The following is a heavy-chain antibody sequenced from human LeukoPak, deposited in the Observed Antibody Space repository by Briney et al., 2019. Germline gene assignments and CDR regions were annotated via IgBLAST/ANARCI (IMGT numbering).Heavy chain of an antibody. D-gene: IGHD3-22*01. CDR3: ARGSPPTDSSGYDLDY. V-gene: IGHV4-30-4*01. CDR2: IYYSGST. CDR1: GGSISSGDYY. Sequence: SETLSLTCTVSGGSISSGDYYWSWIRQPPGKGLEWIGYIYYSGSTYYNPSLKSRVTISVDTSKNQFSLKLSSVTAADTAVYYCARGSPPTDSSGYDLDYWGQGTLVTVSS. J-gene: IGHJ4*02.